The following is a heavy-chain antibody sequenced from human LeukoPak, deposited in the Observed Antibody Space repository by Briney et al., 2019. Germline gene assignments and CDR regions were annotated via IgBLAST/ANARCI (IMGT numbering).Heavy chain of an antibody. Sequence: GGSLRLSCAASGFTVSSNYMSWVRQAPGKGLEWVSVIYSGGSTSYADSVKGRFTISRDNSKNTLYLQMNSLRAEDTAVYYCARVSSLEDFEYWGQGTLVTVSS. V-gene: IGHV3-53*01. CDR1: GFTVSSNY. CDR2: IYSGGST. D-gene: IGHD2-2*01. J-gene: IGHJ4*02. CDR3: ARVSSLEDFEY.